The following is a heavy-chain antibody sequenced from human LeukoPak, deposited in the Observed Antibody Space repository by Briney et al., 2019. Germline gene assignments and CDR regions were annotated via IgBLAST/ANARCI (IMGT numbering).Heavy chain of an antibody. J-gene: IGHJ4*02. CDR2: ISGSGGST. V-gene: IGHV3-23*01. D-gene: IGHD6-19*01. Sequence: GGSLRLSCAASGFTFSSYAMSWVRQAPGKGLEWVSAISGSGGSTYYADSVKGRFTISRDNSKNTPYLQMNSLRAEDTAVYYCAKAVYSSGWYYFDYWGQGTLVTVSS. CDR1: GFTFSSYA. CDR3: AKAVYSSGWYYFDY.